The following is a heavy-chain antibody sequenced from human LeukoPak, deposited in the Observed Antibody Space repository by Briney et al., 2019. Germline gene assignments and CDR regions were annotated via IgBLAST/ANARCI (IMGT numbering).Heavy chain of an antibody. CDR1: GFPFRSYG. J-gene: IGHJ4*02. CDR3: ARDLSVAYDF. CDR2: LVYDERN. V-gene: IGHV3-33*01. D-gene: IGHD2-21*01. Sequence: GGSLRLSCAASGFPFRSYGMHWVRQAPGKGLEWVARLVYDERNDYANSVKGRFTISRDNSKNMSYLQMDNLRVDDTAMYYCARDLSVAYDFWGQGILVTVSS.